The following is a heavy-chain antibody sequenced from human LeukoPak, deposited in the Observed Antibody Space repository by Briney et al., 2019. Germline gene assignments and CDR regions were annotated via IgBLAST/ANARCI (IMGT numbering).Heavy chain of an antibody. Sequence: GGSLRLSCAASGFTFSGFSLTWVRQAPGKGLEWISNIRPSGSDMYYAASVKGRFTISRDSATNSLYLQMDNLEVDDPAVYSCVRDFNWAFDSWGGGTLVTVSS. CDR3: VRDFNWAFDS. CDR2: IRPSGSDM. D-gene: IGHD7-27*01. V-gene: IGHV3-48*01. J-gene: IGHJ4*02. CDR1: GFTFSGFS.